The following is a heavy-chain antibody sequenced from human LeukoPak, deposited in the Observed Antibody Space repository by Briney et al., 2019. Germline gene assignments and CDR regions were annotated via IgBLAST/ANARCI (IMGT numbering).Heavy chain of an antibody. J-gene: IGHJ6*02. D-gene: IGHD2-8*01. CDR2: IYYSGST. Sequence: SETLSLTCTVSGGSISSYYWSWIRQPPGKGLEWIGYIYYSGSTNYNPSLKSRVTISVDTSKNQFSLKLSSVTAADTAVYYCARYGGYHYYGMDVWGQGTTVTVSS. CDR3: ARYGGYHYYGMDV. CDR1: GGSISSYY. V-gene: IGHV4-59*01.